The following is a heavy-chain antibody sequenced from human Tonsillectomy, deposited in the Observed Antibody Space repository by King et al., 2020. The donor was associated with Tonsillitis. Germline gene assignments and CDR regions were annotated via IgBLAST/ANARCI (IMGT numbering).Heavy chain of an antibody. J-gene: IGHJ4*02. V-gene: IGHV5-51*01. D-gene: IGHD3-10*01. CDR2: IYPGDSDT. CDR3: ARVTMVRGVITYFDY. CDR1: GYSFTSYW. Sequence: QLVQSGAEVKKPGESLKISCKGSGYSFTSYWIGWVRQMPGKGLEWMGIIYPGDSDTRYSPSFQGQVTISADKSISTPYLQWSSLKASDTAMYYCARVTMVRGVITYFDYWGQGTLVTVSS.